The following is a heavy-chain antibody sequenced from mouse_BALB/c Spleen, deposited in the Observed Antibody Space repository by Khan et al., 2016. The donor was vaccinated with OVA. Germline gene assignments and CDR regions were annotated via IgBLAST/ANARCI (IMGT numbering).Heavy chain of an antibody. CDR3: VRDGANHGSDGWFAY. J-gene: IGHJ3*01. CDR2: INPSNGYT. V-gene: IGHV1-4*01. D-gene: IGHD4-1*01. Sequence: QVQLKQSGAELARPGASVKMSCKASGYTFTSYTIHWIKLRPGQGLEWIGFINPSNGYTNYNQKFKDKATLTADKSSTTVYMQLSSLTSDDSAVYKCVRDGANHGSDGWFAYWGQGTLVTVSA. CDR1: GYTFTSYT.